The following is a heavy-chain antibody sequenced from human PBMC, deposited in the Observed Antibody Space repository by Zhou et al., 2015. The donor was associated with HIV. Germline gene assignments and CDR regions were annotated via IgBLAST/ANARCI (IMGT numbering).Heavy chain of an antibody. D-gene: IGHD3-22*01. Sequence: QVQLVQSGAEVKKPGASVKVSCKVSGYTLTELSMHWVRQAPGKGLEWMGGFDPEDGETIYAQKFQGRVTMTEDTSTDTAYMELSSLRSEDTAVYYCASYYYDSSGPWDPHYFHYWGQGTLVTVSS. V-gene: IGHV1-24*01. CDR2: FDPEDGET. CDR1: GYTLTELS. J-gene: IGHJ4*02. CDR3: ASYYYDSSGPWDPHYFHY.